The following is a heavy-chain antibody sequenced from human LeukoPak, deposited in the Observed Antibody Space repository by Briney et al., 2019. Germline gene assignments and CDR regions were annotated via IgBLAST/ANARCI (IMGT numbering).Heavy chain of an antibody. J-gene: IGHJ4*02. V-gene: IGHV4-39*01. D-gene: IGHD3/OR15-3a*01. CDR1: GGSISSSDYY. CDR3: ARHTSFWTGSSN. CDR2: IYYSGST. Sequence: KSSETLSLTCTVSGGSISSSDYYWGWIRQPPGKGLEYIGSIYYSGSTYYNPSLKSRVTISVDTSKNQFSLKLNSVTAADTAVYYCARHTSFWTGSSNWGQGTLVTVSS.